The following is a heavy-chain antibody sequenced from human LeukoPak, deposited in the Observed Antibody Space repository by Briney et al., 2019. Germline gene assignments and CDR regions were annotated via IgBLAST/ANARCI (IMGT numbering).Heavy chain of an antibody. D-gene: IGHD3-22*01. CDR1: GYTFTGYY. V-gene: IGHV1-2*06. Sequence: GASVKVSCKASGYTFTGYYMHWVRQAPGQGLEWMGRINPNSGGTNYAQKFQGRVTMTRDTSISTAYMELSRLRSDDTAVYYCARDNYYYDSSGYYYNWFDPWGQGTLVTVSS. CDR3: ARDNYYYDSSGYYYNWFDP. J-gene: IGHJ5*02. CDR2: INPNSGGT.